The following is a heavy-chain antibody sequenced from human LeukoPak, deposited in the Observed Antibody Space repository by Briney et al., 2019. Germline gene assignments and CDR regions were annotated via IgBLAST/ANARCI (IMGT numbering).Heavy chain of an antibody. CDR1: GYTFTSYA. D-gene: IGHD3-22*01. J-gene: IGHJ4*02. Sequence: ASVKVSCKASGYTFTSYAMHWVRQAPGQRLEWMGWINAGNGNTKYSQKFQGRVTMTTDTSTSTAYMELRCLRSDDTAVYYCAKHDSYDSSGYYYEDWGQGTLVTVSS. V-gene: IGHV1-3*01. CDR2: INAGNGNT. CDR3: AKHDSYDSSGYYYED.